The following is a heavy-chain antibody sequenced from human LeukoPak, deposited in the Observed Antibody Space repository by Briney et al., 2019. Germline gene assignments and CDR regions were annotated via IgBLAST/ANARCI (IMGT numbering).Heavy chain of an antibody. J-gene: IGHJ4*02. V-gene: IGHV4-34*01. Sequence: SEILSLTCAVYGGSFSGYYWNWIRQPPRKGLEWIGEINHSGSTNYNPSLKSRVTISVDTSKNQFSLKLSSVTAADTAVYYCARRASPITMIRGAIDYWGQGTLVTVSS. D-gene: IGHD3-10*01. CDR2: INHSGST. CDR3: ARRASPITMIRGAIDY. CDR1: GGSFSGYY.